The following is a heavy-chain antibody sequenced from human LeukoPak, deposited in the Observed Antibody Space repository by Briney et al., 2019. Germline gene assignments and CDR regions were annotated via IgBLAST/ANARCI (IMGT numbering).Heavy chain of an antibody. V-gene: IGHV3-23*01. J-gene: IGHJ4*02. Sequence: GGSLRLSCAASGFTFSSYAMSWVRQAPGKGLEWVSAISGSGGSTYYADSVKGRFTISRDNSKNTLYLQMNSLRAEDTAVYYCAEAYGQLGHHFDYWGQGTLVTVSS. CDR2: ISGSGGST. D-gene: IGHD6-6*01. CDR3: AEAYGQLGHHFDY. CDR1: GFTFSSYA.